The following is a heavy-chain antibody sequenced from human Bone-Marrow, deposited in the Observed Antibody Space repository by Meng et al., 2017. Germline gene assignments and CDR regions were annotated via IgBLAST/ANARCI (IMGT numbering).Heavy chain of an antibody. CDR2: ISNYNDER. D-gene: IGHD1-1*01. CDR3: ARDRDWNLDY. Sequence: QIQLVQSEAEGKEVGAAVKVSCKASGYNFTSCGLSWVRQAPGQGLEWMGWISNYNDERKFEKKFQDRVAMTIDTSTSTAYMELRSMKSDDTAVYYCARDRDWNLDYWGQGALVTVSS. V-gene: IGHV1-18*01. CDR1: GYNFTSCG. J-gene: IGHJ4*02.